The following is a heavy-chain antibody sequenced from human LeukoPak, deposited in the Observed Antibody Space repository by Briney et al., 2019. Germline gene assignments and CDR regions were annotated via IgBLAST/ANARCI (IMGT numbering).Heavy chain of an antibody. J-gene: IGHJ6*03. CDR2: INPSGGST. D-gene: IGHD6-13*01. Sequence: ASVKVSCKASGYTFTSYYMHWVRQAPGQGLEWMGIINPSGGSTSYAQKFQGRVTMTRDTSTSTVYMELSSLRSEGTAVYYCARDWKLVAPYYYYMDVWGKGTTVTVSS. CDR3: ARDWKLVAPYYYYMDV. CDR1: GYTFTSYY. V-gene: IGHV1-46*01.